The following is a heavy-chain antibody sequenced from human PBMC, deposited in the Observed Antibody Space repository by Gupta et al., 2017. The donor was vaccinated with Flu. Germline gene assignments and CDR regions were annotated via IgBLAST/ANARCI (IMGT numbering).Heavy chain of an antibody. CDR1: GFTFSLYD. Sequence: EVQLLESGGGLLQPGGSRRLSCAAPGFTFSLYDMAWVRRAPGKGLEWGSTIFSSGRGAFYADSVKGRFTISRDDSKNTLSLQMNTLRVEDAAVYYCVAYCPGDCYYGFAHWGQGTLVTVSS. CDR2: IFSSGRGA. J-gene: IGHJ4*02. D-gene: IGHD2-21*02. CDR3: VAYCPGDCYYGFAH. V-gene: IGHV3-23*01.